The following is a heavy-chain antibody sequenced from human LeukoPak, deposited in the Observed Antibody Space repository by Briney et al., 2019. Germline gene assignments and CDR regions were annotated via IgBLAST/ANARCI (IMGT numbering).Heavy chain of an antibody. CDR1: GGSISSSSYY. CDR2: IYYSGST. Sequence: SETLSLTCTVSGGSISSSSYYWGWIRQPPGKGLEWIGSIYYSGSTYYNPSPKSRVTISVDTSKNQFSLKLSSVTAADTAVYYCARDPHSGSYFPYRGYYYGMDVWGQETTVTVSS. CDR3: ARDPHSGSYFPYRGYYYGMDV. J-gene: IGHJ6*02. D-gene: IGHD1-26*01. V-gene: IGHV4-39*02.